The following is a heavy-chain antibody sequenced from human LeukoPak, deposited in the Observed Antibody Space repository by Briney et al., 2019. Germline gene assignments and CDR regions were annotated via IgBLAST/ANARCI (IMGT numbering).Heavy chain of an antibody. CDR2: IYYSGST. D-gene: IGHD1-26*01. Sequence: SETLSLTCTVSGGSISSSSYYWGWIRQPPGKGLEWIGSIYYSGSTYYNPSLKSRVTISVDTSKNQFSLKLSSVTAADTAVYYCARDEGVGATSSIWGQGTMVTVSS. CDR3: ARDEGVGATSSI. J-gene: IGHJ3*02. V-gene: IGHV4-39*07. CDR1: GGSISSSSYY.